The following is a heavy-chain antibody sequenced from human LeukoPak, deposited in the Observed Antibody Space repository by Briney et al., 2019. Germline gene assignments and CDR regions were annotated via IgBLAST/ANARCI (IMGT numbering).Heavy chain of an antibody. CDR2: IYWDDDK. Sequence: SGPTLVNPTQTLTLTGTFSGFSLSTSGVGVGWIRQPPGKALEWLALIYWDDDKRYTPSLKSRLTITKDTSKNQVVLTMTNMDPVDTATYYCARTPVVAAPFDYWGQGTLVTVSS. D-gene: IGHD2-15*01. CDR1: GFSLSTSGVG. J-gene: IGHJ4*02. CDR3: ARTPVVAAPFDY. V-gene: IGHV2-5*02.